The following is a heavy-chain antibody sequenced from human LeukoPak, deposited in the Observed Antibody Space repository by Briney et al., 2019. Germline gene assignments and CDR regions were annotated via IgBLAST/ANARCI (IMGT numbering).Heavy chain of an antibody. CDR3: ARAVYWELLRD. D-gene: IGHD1-26*01. J-gene: IGHJ4*02. CDR1: GFTFSSYA. CDR2: ISYDGSNK. V-gene: IGHV3-30-3*01. Sequence: PGGSLRLSCAASGFTFSSYAMHWVRQAPGKGLEWVAVISYDGSNKYYADSVKGRFTISRDNSKNTLYLQMNSLRAEDTAVYYCARAVYWELLRDWGQGTLVTVSS.